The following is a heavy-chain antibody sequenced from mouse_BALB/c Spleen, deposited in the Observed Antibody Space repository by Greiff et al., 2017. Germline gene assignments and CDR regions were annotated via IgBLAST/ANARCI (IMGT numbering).Heavy chain of an antibody. D-gene: IGHD2-4*01. CDR3: AREGGYDYDGGY. CDR2: ISSGGST. CDR1: GFTFSSYA. V-gene: IGHV5-6-5*01. J-gene: IGHJ2*01. Sequence: EVKLVESGGGLVKPGGSLKLSCAASGFTFSSYAMSWVRQTPEKRLEWVASISSGGSTYYPDSVKGRFTISRDNARNILYLQMSSLRSEDTAMYYCAREGGYDYDGGYWGQGTTLTVSS.